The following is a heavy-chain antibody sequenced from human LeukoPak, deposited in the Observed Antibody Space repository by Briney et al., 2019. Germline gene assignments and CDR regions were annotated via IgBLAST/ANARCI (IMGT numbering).Heavy chain of an antibody. CDR3: GASHDSSGNQ. CDR2: IKYDGSHK. Sequence: PGGSLRLSCVASGFSFSSYWMAWVRQAPGKGLEWVANIKYDGSHKYYVDSVKGRFTISRDNAKNSVYLQMNSLRFDDTAVYFCGASHDSSGNQRGQGTMVTVSS. J-gene: IGHJ1*01. CDR1: GFSFSSYW. V-gene: IGHV3-7*01. D-gene: IGHD3-22*01.